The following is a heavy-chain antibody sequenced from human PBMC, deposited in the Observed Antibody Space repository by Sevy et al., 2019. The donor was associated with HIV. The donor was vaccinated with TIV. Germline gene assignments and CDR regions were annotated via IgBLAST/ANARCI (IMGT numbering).Heavy chain of an antibody. D-gene: IGHD2-8*01. Sequence: GGSLRLSCAASGFTFNIYSMSWVRQTPGKGLERVATLSFGCGKINHADSVKGRFTLSRDDSKNAVYLQMNNLRVEDTAIYYCAREGCTKPHDYWGQGTLVTVSS. CDR1: GFTFNIYS. J-gene: IGHJ4*02. CDR3: AREGCTKPHDY. CDR2: LSFGCGKI. V-gene: IGHV3-23*01.